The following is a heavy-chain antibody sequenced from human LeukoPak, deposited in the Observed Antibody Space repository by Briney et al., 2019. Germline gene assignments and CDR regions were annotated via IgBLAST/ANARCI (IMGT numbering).Heavy chain of an antibody. V-gene: IGHV3-73*01. Sequence: GGSLRLSCAAAGFTFSGSAMHWLRQASGKGLKWVALIRSKANSYATAYAASVKGRFTISRDDSKNPAYLQMNSLKTEDTAVYYCTRGRDRYNSFDYWGQGTLVTVSS. D-gene: IGHD5-24*01. J-gene: IGHJ4*02. CDR2: IRSKANSYAT. CDR3: TRGRDRYNSFDY. CDR1: GFTFSGSA.